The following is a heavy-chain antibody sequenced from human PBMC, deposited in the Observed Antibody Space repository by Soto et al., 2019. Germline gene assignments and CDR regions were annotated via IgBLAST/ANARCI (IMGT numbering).Heavy chain of an antibody. D-gene: IGHD2-8*01. CDR3: ASCTNGVLYYYYGIDV. CDR1: GGTFSSYA. Sequence: QVQLVQSGAEVKKPGSSVKVSCKASGGTFSSYAISWVRQAPGQGLEWMGGIIPIFGTANYAQKFQGRVTITADKSTSTAYMELSSLRSEDTAVYYSASCTNGVLYYYYGIDVWGQGTTVTVSS. CDR2: IIPIFGTA. V-gene: IGHV1-69*06. J-gene: IGHJ6*02.